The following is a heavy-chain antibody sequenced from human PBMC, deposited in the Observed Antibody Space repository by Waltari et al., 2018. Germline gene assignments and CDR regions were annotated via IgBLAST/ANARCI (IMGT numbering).Heavy chain of an antibody. CDR2: IYSGGST. CDR1: GFPVSSNS. V-gene: IGHV3-53*01. J-gene: IGHJ4*02. CDR3: AREGCSGGSCYYFDY. D-gene: IGHD2-15*01. Sequence: EVQLVESGGGLIQPGGSLRLSCAASGFPVSSNSMSWVRRAPGKGLEWVSVIYSGGSTYYADSVKGRFTISRDNSKNTLYLQMNSLRAEDTAVYYCAREGCSGGSCYYFDYWGQGTLVTVSS.